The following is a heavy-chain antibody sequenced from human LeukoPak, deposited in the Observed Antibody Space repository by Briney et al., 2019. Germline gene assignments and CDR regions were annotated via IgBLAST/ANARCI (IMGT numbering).Heavy chain of an antibody. V-gene: IGHV4-39*07. CDR1: GGSISSSSYY. Sequence: SETLSLTCTVSGGSISSSSYYWGWIRQPPGKGLEWIGEINHSGSTNYNPSLKSRVTISVDTSKNQFSLKLSSVTAADTAVYYCASSSGWINWFDPWGQGTLVTVSS. CDR3: ASSSGWINWFDP. CDR2: INHSGST. D-gene: IGHD6-19*01. J-gene: IGHJ5*02.